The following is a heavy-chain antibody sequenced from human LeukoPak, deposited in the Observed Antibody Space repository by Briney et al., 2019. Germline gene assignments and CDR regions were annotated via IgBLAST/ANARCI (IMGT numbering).Heavy chain of an antibody. V-gene: IGHV3-21*01. D-gene: IGHD3-22*01. CDR3: ARGPSYDSSGYYVHDY. Sequence: GGSLRLSCAASGFTFDDYGMSWVRQAPGKGLEWVSSISSSSSYIYYADSVKGRFTISRDNAKNSLYLQMNSLRAEDTAVYYCARGPSYDSSGYYVHDYWGQGTLVTVSS. J-gene: IGHJ4*02. CDR2: ISSSSSYI. CDR1: GFTFDDYG.